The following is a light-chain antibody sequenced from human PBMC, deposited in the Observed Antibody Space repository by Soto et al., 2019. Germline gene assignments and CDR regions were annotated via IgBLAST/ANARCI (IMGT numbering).Light chain of an antibody. V-gene: IGKV1-27*01. Sequence: DVQMTQSPSSLSASVGDRVTITCRASQGIAPYLAWFQQKPGKVPKLLIYAASTLQSGVPSRFSGSGSGADCTLIISSLQPEDVGTYYCQKYNSAPLTFGGGTKVDIK. CDR3: QKYNSAPLT. J-gene: IGKJ4*01. CDR1: QGIAPY. CDR2: AAS.